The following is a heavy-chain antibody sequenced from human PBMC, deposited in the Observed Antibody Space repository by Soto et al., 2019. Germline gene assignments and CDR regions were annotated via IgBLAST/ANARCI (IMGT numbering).Heavy chain of an antibody. V-gene: IGHV3-23*01. CDR3: ARLYCSAASCYSVGAFDI. J-gene: IGHJ3*02. CDR1: GFTFNDYG. D-gene: IGHD2-15*01. CDR2: ISGSGEYT. Sequence: GGSLRLSCAASGFTFNDYGMTWVRRAPGKGLEWVSAISGSGEYTYYADSVKGRFTISGDNSKNMLYLQMNSLRAEDTAVYYCARLYCSAASCYSVGAFDIRGQGTMVTVSS.